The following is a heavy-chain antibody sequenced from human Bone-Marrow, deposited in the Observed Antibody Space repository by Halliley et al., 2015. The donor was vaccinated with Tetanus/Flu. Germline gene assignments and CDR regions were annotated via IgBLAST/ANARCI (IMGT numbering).Heavy chain of an antibody. D-gene: IGHD1-1*01. V-gene: IGHV2-70*20. Sequence: LVKPTQTLTLTCTFSEFSLSFSGMCVSWVRQPPGKALEWLALIDSDDNKYYRTSLRTRLTVSKDTSKNQVVLAMTNMDPADTATFYCARMLLYNWAEPRYGMDFWGQGTTGIVSS. J-gene: IGHJ6*02. CDR3: ARMLLYNWAEPRYGMDF. CDR2: IDSDDNK. CDR1: EFSLSFSGMC.